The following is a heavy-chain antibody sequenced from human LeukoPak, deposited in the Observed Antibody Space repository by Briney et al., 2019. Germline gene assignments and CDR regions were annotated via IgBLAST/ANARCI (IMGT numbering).Heavy chain of an antibody. CDR2: IYDSGST. CDR1: GASIRSGDYY. CDR3: ARDCSGGSCYGAFDI. J-gene: IGHJ3*02. Sequence: SQTLSLTCTVSGASIRSGDYYWSWIRQPPGKGLEWIGYIYDSGSTCYNPSLKSRITISVDTSENRFSLKLSSVTATDTAVYYCARDCSGGSCYGAFDIWGQGTMVTVSS. V-gene: IGHV4-30-4*01. D-gene: IGHD2-15*01.